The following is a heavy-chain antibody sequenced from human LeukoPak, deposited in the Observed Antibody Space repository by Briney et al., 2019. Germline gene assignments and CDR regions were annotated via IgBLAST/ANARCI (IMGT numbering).Heavy chain of an antibody. D-gene: IGHD3-10*01. Sequence: ASVTVSCTASGGTFSSYAISWVRQAPGQGLEWMGWISANNGNTNYAQKLQGRVTMTTDTSTSTAYMELRSLRSDDTAVYYCARSPRGGPFDYWGQGTLVTVSS. CDR3: ARSPRGGPFDY. J-gene: IGHJ4*02. CDR1: GGTFSSYA. V-gene: IGHV1-18*01. CDR2: ISANNGNT.